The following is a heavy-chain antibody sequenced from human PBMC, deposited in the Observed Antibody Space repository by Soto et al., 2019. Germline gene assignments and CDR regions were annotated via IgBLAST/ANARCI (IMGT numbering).Heavy chain of an antibody. Sequence: GASVKVSCKASGYTFTSYGISWVRQAPGQGHERMGWISAYNGNTNYAQKLQGRVTMTTDTSTSTAYMELRSLRSDDTAVYYCARQVPYYDILTGYDDYYLDYWGQGTLVTVSS. CDR3: ARQVPYYDILTGYDDYYLDY. J-gene: IGHJ4*02. CDR1: GYTFTSYG. V-gene: IGHV1-18*01. CDR2: ISAYNGNT. D-gene: IGHD3-9*01.